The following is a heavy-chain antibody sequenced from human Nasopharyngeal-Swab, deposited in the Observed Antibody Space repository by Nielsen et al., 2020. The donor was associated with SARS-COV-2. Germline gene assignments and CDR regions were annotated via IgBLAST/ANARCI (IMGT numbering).Heavy chain of an antibody. Sequence: SETLSLTCTVSGGSISSSSYYWGWIRQPPGKGLEWIGSIYYSGSTYYNPSLKSRVTISVDTSKNQFSLKLSSVTAADTAVYYCARFLRRYFGVVINDSDPFDIWGQGTMVTVSS. J-gene: IGHJ3*02. CDR2: IYYSGST. V-gene: IGHV4-39*07. CDR3: ARFLRRYFGVVINDSDPFDI. D-gene: IGHD3-3*01. CDR1: GGSISSSSYY.